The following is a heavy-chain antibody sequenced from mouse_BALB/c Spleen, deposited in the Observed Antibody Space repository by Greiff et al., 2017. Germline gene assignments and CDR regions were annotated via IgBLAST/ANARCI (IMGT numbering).Heavy chain of an antibody. CDR2: IDPENGNT. J-gene: IGHJ3*01. V-gene: IGHV14-1*02. CDR3: KRSTMITLGFAY. D-gene: IGHD2-4*01. Sequence: VQLQQSGAELVRPGALVKLSCKASGFNIKDYYMHWVKQRPEQGLEWIGWIDPENGNTIYDPKFQGKASITADTSSNTAYMQLNSLTSEDSAVYFCKRSTMITLGFAYWGQGTLVTVSA. CDR1: GFNIKDYY.